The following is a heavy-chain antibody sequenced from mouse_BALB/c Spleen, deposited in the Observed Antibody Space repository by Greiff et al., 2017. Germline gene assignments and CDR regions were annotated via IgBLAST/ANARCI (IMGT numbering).Heavy chain of an antibody. J-gene: IGHJ4*01. Sequence: EVKVVESGGGLVQPGGSRKLSCAASGFTFSSFGMHWVRQAPEKGLEWVAYISSGSSTIYYADTVKGRFTISRDNPKNTLFLQMTSLRSEDTAMYYCARYGRGAMDYWGQGTSVTFSS. V-gene: IGHV5-17*02. CDR3: ARYGRGAMDY. CDR1: GFTFSSFG. CDR2: ISSGSSTI. D-gene: IGHD2-1*01.